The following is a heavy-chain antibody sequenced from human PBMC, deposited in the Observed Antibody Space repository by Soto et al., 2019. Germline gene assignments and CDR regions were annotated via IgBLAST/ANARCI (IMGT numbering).Heavy chain of an antibody. CDR3: ARVFSITIFGVVTVMDV. CDR1: GFTFSSYS. V-gene: IGHV3-21*01. J-gene: IGHJ6*02. CDR2: ISSSSSYI. D-gene: IGHD3-3*01. Sequence: PGGSLRLSCAASGFTFSSYSMNWVRHAPGKGLEWVSSISSSSSYIYYADSVKGRFTISRDNAKNSLYLQMNSLRAEDTAVYYCARVFSITIFGVVTVMDVWGQGTTVTVSS.